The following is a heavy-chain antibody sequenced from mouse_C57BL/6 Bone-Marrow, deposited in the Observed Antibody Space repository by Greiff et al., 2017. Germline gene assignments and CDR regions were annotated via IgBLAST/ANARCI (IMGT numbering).Heavy chain of an antibody. CDR3: ARENGYYVWFAY. V-gene: IGHV3-6*01. CDR2: ISYDGSN. D-gene: IGHD2-3*01. Sequence: EVQLQESGPGLVKPSQSLSLTCSVTGYSITSGYYWNWIRQFPGNKLEWVGYISYDGSNNYNPSLQNRISITRDTSKNQFFLKLNSVTTEDTATYYCARENGYYVWFAYWGQGTLVTVSA. CDR1: GYSITSGYY. J-gene: IGHJ3*01.